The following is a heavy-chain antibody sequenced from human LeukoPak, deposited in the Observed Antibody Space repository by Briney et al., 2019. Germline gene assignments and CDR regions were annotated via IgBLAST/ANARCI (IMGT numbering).Heavy chain of an antibody. J-gene: IGHJ2*01. V-gene: IGHV1-8*03. CDR3: ARGLSSGGRGYWYFDL. D-gene: IGHD2-15*01. CDR1: GYTFTCYY. CDR2: INPNSGNT. Sequence: ASVKVSCKASGYTFTCYYMHWVRQAPGQGLEWMGWINPNSGNTGFAQKFQGRVTITRNTSISTAYMELSSLRSEDTAVYYCARGLSSGGRGYWYFDLWGRGTLVTVSS.